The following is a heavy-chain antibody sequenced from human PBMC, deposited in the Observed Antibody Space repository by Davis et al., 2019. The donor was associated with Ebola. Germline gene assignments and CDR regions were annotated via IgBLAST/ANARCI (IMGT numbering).Heavy chain of an antibody. Sequence: MPSETLSLTCTVSGGSISSYYWSWIRQPPGKGLEWIGYIYYSGSTNYNPSLKSRVTISVDTSKNQFSLKLSSVTAADTAMYYCARYSNFYYYYGMDVWGQGTTVTVSS. CDR3: ARYSNFYYYYGMDV. D-gene: IGHD4-11*01. CDR1: GGSISSYY. V-gene: IGHV4-59*01. CDR2: IYYSGST. J-gene: IGHJ6*02.